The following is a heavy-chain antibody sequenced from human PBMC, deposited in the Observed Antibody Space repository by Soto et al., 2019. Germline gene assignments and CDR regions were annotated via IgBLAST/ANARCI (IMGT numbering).Heavy chain of an antibody. CDR1: GFTFDDYA. CDR3: AKDTAIYYYCCIDV. Sequence: PGGSLRLSCAASGFTFDDYAMHWVRQAPGKGLEWVSGISWNSGSIGYADSVKGRFTISRDNAKNSLYLQMNSLRAEDTALYYCAKDTAIYYYCCIDVWGQGTTVTVSS. CDR2: ISWNSGSI. D-gene: IGHD2-2*01. V-gene: IGHV3-9*01. J-gene: IGHJ6*02.